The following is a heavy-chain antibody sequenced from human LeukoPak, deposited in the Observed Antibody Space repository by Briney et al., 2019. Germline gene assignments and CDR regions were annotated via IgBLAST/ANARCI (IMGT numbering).Heavy chain of an antibody. V-gene: IGHV1-18*01. CDR3: ARGYIPMVRGVITLDY. CDR2: ISAYNGNT. D-gene: IGHD3-10*01. J-gene: IGHJ4*02. Sequence: ASVKLSRKASGYTFTSYGISWVRHAPAQGLEWMGWISAYNGNTNYAQKLQGRVTMTTDTSTSTAYMELRSLRSDDTAVYYCARGYIPMVRGVITLDYWGQGTLVTVSS. CDR1: GYTFTSYG.